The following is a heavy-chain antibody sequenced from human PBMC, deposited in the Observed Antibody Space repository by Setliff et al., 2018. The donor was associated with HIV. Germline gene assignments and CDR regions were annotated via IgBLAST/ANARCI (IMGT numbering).Heavy chain of an antibody. Sequence: SETLSLTCTVSGGSISSSSYYWGWIRQPPGKGLEWIGSIYYSGSTYYNPSLKSRVTISVDTSKNQFSLKLSSVTAADTAVYYCARHVRSGSARDFDYWGQGTLVTV. V-gene: IGHV4-39*01. CDR1: GGSISSSSYY. J-gene: IGHJ4*02. D-gene: IGHD1-26*01. CDR3: ARHVRSGSARDFDY. CDR2: IYYSGST.